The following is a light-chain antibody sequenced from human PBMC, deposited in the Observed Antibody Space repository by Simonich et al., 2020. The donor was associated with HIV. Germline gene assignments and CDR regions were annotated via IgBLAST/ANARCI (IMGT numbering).Light chain of an antibody. CDR2: CAS. J-gene: IGKJ4*01. CDR3: QQYNKWPT. CDR1: KSVSSN. Sequence: EIVMTQSPVTLSVSPGESATLSCRASKSVSSNLVWYQQKAGQAPRLLIQCASTMATGIPGRCSGSGSGTEFTLTISSMQSEDFAVYYCQQYNKWPTFGGGTKVEIK. V-gene: IGKV3-15*01.